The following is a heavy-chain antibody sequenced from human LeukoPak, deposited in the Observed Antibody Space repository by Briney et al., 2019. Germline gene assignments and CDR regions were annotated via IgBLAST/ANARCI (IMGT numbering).Heavy chain of an antibody. J-gene: IGHJ4*02. D-gene: IGHD4-17*01. V-gene: IGHV3-21*01. Sequence: PGGSLRLSCAASGFTFSSYSMNWVRQAPGKGLEWVSSISSSSSYIYYADSVKGRFTISRDNAKNSLYLQMNSLRAEDTAVYYCARHQQGDYVICDYWGQGTLVTVSS. CDR3: ARHQQGDYVICDY. CDR1: GFTFSSYS. CDR2: ISSSSSYI.